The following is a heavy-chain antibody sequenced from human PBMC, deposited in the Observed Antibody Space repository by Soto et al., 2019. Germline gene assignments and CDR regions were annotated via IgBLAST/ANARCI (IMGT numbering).Heavy chain of an antibody. CDR1: GFTFSSYW. J-gene: IGHJ6*02. V-gene: IGHV3-74*01. Sequence: GGSLRLSCAASGFTFSSYWMHWVRQAPGKGLVWVSRINSDGSSTSYADSVKGRFTISRDNAKNTLYLQINSLRAEDTAVYYCARDLIQLWSYYYYGMDVWGQGTTVTVSS. CDR3: ARDLIQLWSYYYYGMDV. D-gene: IGHD5-18*01. CDR2: INSDGSST.